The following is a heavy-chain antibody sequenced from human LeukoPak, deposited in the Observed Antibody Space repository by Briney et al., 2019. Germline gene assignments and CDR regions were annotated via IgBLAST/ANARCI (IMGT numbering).Heavy chain of an antibody. Sequence: GGSLRLSCAASGFTFSSSAMSWVRQAPGKGLEWVSAISNNGGYTYYADSVKGRFTISRDNAKNSLYLQMNSLRVEDTAVYYCGRSPDGVDNWGQGTLVTVSS. D-gene: IGHD3-10*01. V-gene: IGHV3-21*01. J-gene: IGHJ4*02. CDR3: GRSPDGVDN. CDR2: ISNNGGYT. CDR1: GFTFSSSA.